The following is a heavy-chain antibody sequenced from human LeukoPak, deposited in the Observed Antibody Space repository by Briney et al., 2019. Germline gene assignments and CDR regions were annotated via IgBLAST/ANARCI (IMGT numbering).Heavy chain of an antibody. D-gene: IGHD2-2*02. V-gene: IGHV3-15*01. CDR2: IKSKTDGGTT. Sequence: GGSLRLSCAASGFTFSNAWMSWVRQAPGKGLEWAGRIKSKTDGGTTDYAASVKGRFTISRDDSKNTLYLQMNSLKTEDTAVYYCTTSRHCSSTSCHRDYWGQGTLVTVSS. CDR1: GFTFSNAW. CDR3: TTSRHCSSTSCHRDY. J-gene: IGHJ4*02.